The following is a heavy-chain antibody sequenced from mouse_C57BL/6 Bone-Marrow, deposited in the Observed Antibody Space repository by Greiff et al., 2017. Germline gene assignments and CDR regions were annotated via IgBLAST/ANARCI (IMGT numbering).Heavy chain of an antibody. CDR1: GYTFTSSW. CDR2: IYPGSGST. D-gene: IGHD2-4*01. J-gene: IGHJ3*01. V-gene: IGHV1-55*01. Sequence: QVQLQQPGAELVKPGASVKMSCKASGYTFTSSWITWVKQRPGQGLEWIGDIYPGSGSTNYNEKFKSKATLTVDTSSSTAYMQLSSLTSEDSAVYYCARSMGLRGWFAYWGQGTLVTVSA. CDR3: ARSMGLRGWFAY.